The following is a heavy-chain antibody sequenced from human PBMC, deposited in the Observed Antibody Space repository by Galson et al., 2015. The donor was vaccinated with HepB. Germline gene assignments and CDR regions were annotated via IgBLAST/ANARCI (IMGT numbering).Heavy chain of an antibody. D-gene: IGHD2-2*01. J-gene: IGHJ4*02. CDR1: GGSVSSGSYY. CDR3: ARASSRGGVDY. V-gene: IGHV4-61*01. CDR2: IYYSGST. Sequence: SETLSLTCTVSGGSVSSGSYYWSWIRQPPGKGLEWIGYIYYSGSTNYNPSLKSRVTISVDTSKNQFSLKLSSVTAADTAVYYCARASSRGGVDYWGQGTLVTVSS.